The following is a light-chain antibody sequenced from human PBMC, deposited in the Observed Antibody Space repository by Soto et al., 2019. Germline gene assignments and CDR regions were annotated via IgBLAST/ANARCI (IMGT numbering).Light chain of an antibody. CDR3: QQYSNWPPAIT. J-gene: IGKJ5*01. V-gene: IGKV3-15*01. CDR1: QSLNARY. Sequence: EIVYSQYPSTVFLYPGERATVSYRASQSLNARYLAWYQVKPGQAPRLLFYGSSTRATGVPDRFSGSGSGTEFTLIISSLQSEDVALYYCQQYSNWPPAITFGQGTRLEIK. CDR2: GSS.